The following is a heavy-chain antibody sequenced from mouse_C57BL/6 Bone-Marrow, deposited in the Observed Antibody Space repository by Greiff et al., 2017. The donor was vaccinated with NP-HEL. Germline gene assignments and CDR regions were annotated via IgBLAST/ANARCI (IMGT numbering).Heavy chain of an antibody. V-gene: IGHV5-4*01. CDR2: ISDGGSYT. CDR1: GFTFSSYA. J-gene: IGHJ1*03. D-gene: IGHD1-1*01. CDR3: ARDRDYYGTYWYFDV. Sequence: EVQLVESGGGLVKPGGSLKLSCAASGFTFSSYAMSWVRQTPEKRLEWVATISDGGSYTYYPDNVKGRFTISRDNAKNNLYLQMSHLKSEDTAMYYCARDRDYYGTYWYFDVWGTGTTVTVSS.